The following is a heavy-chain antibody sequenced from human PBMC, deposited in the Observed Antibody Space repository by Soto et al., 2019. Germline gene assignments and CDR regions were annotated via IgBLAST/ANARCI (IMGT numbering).Heavy chain of an antibody. J-gene: IGHJ2*01. CDR3: ARRDAAGWYFGL. CDR2: IHYSGST. Sequence: QVQLQESGPGLVKPSDTLSLICAVSGYSITSSNWWGWIRQSPGKGLEWIGYIHYSGSTYYNPSLKSRVTMSVDTSKNQFSLKLSSVTAVDTAVCYCARRDAAGWYFGLWGRGTLVTVSS. D-gene: IGHD6-25*01. V-gene: IGHV4-28*01. CDR1: GYSITSSNW.